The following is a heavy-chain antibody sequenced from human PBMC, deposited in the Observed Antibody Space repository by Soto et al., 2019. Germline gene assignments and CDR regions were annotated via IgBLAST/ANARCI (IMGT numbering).Heavy chain of an antibody. V-gene: IGHV3-30*03. CDR3: VSDRGYGHASVPYS. Sequence: QAQLVESGGGVVQPGRSLRLSCAASGFAFSSYGMHWVRQAPGTGLEWVAVISYDGSLQHYADSVKGRFTIYRDNSKNMVLLQMSSLRAEDTAVYYCVSDRGYGHASVPYSWGQGTLVSVSS. CDR1: GFAFSSYG. J-gene: IGHJ4*02. D-gene: IGHD5-18*01. CDR2: ISYDGSLQ.